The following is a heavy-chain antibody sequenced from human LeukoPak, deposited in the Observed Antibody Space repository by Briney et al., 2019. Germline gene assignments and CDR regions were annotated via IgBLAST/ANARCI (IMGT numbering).Heavy chain of an antibody. CDR2: ISAYNGNT. CDR3: ARGGFTTMVRGVIITLDAFDI. D-gene: IGHD3-10*01. V-gene: IGHV1-18*01. J-gene: IGHJ3*02. CDR1: GYTFTSYG. Sequence: ASVTVSCKASGYTFTSYGISWVRQAPGQGLEGMGWISAYNGNTNYAQKLQGRVTMTRDTSTSTVYMELSSLRSEDTAVYYCARGGFTTMVRGVIITLDAFDIWGQGTMVTVSS.